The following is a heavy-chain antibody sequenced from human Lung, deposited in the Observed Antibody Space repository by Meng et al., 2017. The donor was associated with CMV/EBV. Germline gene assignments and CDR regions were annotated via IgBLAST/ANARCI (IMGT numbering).Heavy chain of an antibody. Sequence: GESXKISCAASGFTFSDYYMSWIRQAPGKGLEWVSYISGSRSTIYYGDSVKSRFTISRDNAKNSLYLQMNSLRAEDTAVYYCARVDYQTNRGRWFDPWGQGTLVTVSS. D-gene: IGHD2-2*01. CDR1: GFTFSDYY. V-gene: IGHV3-11*01. J-gene: IGHJ5*02. CDR3: ARVDYQTNRGRWFDP. CDR2: ISGSRSTI.